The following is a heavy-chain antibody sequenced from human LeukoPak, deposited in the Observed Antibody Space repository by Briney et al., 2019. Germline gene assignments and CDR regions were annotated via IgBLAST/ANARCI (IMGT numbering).Heavy chain of an antibody. J-gene: IGHJ3*02. CDR3: ARQDLDAFDI. Sequence: SVKASCKASGGTFSSYAISWVRQAPGQGLEWMGGIIPIFGTANYAQKFQGRVTITADESTSTAYMELSSLRSEDTAVYYCARQDLDAFDIWGQGTMVTVSS. CDR1: GGTFSSYA. V-gene: IGHV1-69*13. CDR2: IIPIFGTA.